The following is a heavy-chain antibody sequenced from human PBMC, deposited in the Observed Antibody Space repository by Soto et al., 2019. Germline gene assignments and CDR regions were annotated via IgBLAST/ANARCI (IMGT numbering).Heavy chain of an antibody. CDR1: GYTFTSHG. Sequence: ASVKVSCKASGYTFTSHGISWVRQAPGQGLEWMGWISAYNGNTNYAQKLQGRVTMTTDTSTNTAYMELRSLRSDDTAVYYCARDSSYGRWAFDIWGQGTMVTVSS. D-gene: IGHD5-18*01. V-gene: IGHV1-18*01. CDR2: ISAYNGNT. J-gene: IGHJ3*02. CDR3: ARDSSYGRWAFDI.